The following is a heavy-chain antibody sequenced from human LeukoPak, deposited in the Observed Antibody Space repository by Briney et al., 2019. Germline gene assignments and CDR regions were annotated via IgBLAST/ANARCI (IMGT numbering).Heavy chain of an antibody. Sequence: GGSLRLSCAASGFTFSSYGMHWVRQAPGKGLEWVAVISYDGSNKYYADSVKGRFTISRDNSKNTLYLQVNSLRAEDTAVYYCAKGSSSGSFDYWGQGTLVTVSS. CDR1: GFTFSSYG. CDR3: AKGSSSGSFDY. J-gene: IGHJ4*02. V-gene: IGHV3-30*18. D-gene: IGHD6-6*01. CDR2: ISYDGSNK.